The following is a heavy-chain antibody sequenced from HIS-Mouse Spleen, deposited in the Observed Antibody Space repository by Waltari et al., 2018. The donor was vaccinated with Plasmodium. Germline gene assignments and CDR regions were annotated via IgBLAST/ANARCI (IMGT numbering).Heavy chain of an antibody. CDR2: IKSKTDGGTT. CDR3: TTEYYYGSGSYSFDY. V-gene: IGHV3-15*02. D-gene: IGHD3-10*01. Sequence: EVQLVESGGALVKPGWALSLSCGASGFTFSNAGMGWVRQAPGKGLEWVGRIKSKTDGGTTDYAAPVKGRFTISRDDSKNTLYLQMNSLKTEDTAVYYCTTEYYYGSGSYSFDYWGQGTLVTVSS. J-gene: IGHJ4*02. CDR1: GFTFSNAG.